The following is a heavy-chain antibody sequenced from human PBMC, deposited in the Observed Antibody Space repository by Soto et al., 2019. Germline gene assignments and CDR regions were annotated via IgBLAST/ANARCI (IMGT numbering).Heavy chain of an antibody. D-gene: IGHD6-13*01. Sequence: GGSLRLSCAASGFTFSSYAMSWVRQAPGKGLEWVSAISGSGGSTYYADSVKGRFTISRDNSKNTLYLQMNSLRAEDTAVYYCAVATIAAAVHYYRLAVWGQGTTVTVSS. CDR1: GFTFSSYA. V-gene: IGHV3-23*01. CDR2: ISGSGGST. CDR3: AVATIAAAVHYYRLAV. J-gene: IGHJ6*02.